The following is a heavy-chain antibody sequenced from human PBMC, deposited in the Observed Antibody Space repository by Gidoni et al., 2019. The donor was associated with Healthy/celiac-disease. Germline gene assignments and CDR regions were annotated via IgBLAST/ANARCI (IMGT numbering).Heavy chain of an antibody. CDR1: GYTFTRYD. CDR3: ARVIHYYGSGSYYNWFDP. D-gene: IGHD3-10*01. CDR2: MNPNSGNT. J-gene: IGHJ5*02. Sequence: QVQLVQSGAEVKKPGASVKVSCKASGYTFTRYDINWVRQATGQGLEWMGWMNPNSGNTGYAQKFQGRVTMTRNTSISTAYMELSSLRSEDTAVYYCARVIHYYGSGSYYNWFDPWGQGTLVTVSS. V-gene: IGHV1-8*01.